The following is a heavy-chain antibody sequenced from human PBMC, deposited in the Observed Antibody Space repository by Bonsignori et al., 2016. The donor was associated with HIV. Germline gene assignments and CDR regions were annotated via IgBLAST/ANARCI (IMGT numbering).Heavy chain of an antibody. J-gene: IGHJ4*02. CDR1: GGTFSSYA. Sequence: SVKVSCKASGGTFSSYAISWVRQAPGQGLEWMGGIIPIFGTANYAQKFQGRVTITADESTSTAYMELSSLRSEDTAVYYCARSTIFGVVIISLLFDYWGQGTLVTVSS. V-gene: IGHV1-69*13. D-gene: IGHD3-3*01. CDR3: ARSTIFGVVIISLLFDY. CDR2: IIPIFGTA.